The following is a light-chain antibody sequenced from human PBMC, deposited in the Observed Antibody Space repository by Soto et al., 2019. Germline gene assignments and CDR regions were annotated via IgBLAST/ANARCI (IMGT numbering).Light chain of an antibody. Sequence: VVTQSPASLSVSPGGRVAISCRAGPISSNLAWHQQRPGQAPRLLIYGASVRATGAPARFSGSGSGTEFTLTIDSLQSEDYAVYFCQQYNNWPYTFGQGTKVDIK. V-gene: IGKV3-15*01. CDR3: QQYNNWPYT. J-gene: IGKJ2*01. CDR1: PISSN. CDR2: GAS.